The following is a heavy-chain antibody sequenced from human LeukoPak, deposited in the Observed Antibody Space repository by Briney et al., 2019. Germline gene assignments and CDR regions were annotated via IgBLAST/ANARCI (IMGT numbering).Heavy chain of an antibody. CDR2: ISSSSSYI. D-gene: IGHD3-10*01. V-gene: IGHV3-21*04. CDR3: AKGRGYYYYYMDV. J-gene: IGHJ6*03. Sequence: PGGSLRLSCAASGFTFSSYSMNWVRQAPGKGLEWVSSISSSSSYIYYADSVKGRFTISRDNSKNTLYLQMNSLRAEDTAVYYCAKGRGYYYYYMDVWGKGTTVTVSS. CDR1: GFTFSSYS.